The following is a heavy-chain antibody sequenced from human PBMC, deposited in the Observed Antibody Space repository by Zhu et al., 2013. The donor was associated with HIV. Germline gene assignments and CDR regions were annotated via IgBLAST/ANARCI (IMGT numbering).Heavy chain of an antibody. CDR2: IIPIFGTA. CDR3: GRHHNSGYYSYFDY. J-gene: IGHJ4*02. Sequence: QVQLVQSGAEVKKPGASVKVSCKASGYTFTGNYMHWVRQAPGQGLEWMGGIIPIFGTANYAQKFQGRVTITADESTSTAYMELSSLRSEDTAVYYCGRHHNSGYYSYFDYWAREPWSPSPQ. CDR1: GYTFTGNY. D-gene: IGHD3-22*01. V-gene: IGHV1-69*01.